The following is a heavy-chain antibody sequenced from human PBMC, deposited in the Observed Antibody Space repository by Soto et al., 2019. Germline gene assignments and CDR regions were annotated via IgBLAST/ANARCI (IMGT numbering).Heavy chain of an antibody. CDR1: GYTFISYG. CDR3: ARDFRAGIYYGSGSSVDY. V-gene: IGHV1-18*01. J-gene: IGHJ4*02. Sequence: QVQLVQSGAEVKKPGASVKVSCKASGYTFISYGISWVRQAPGQGLEWMGWISAYNGNTKYAQKGEDRVTMTTDTSTSTAYMELRSLRSDDRAVYYCARDFRAGIYYGSGSSVDYWGQGTLVTVSS. CDR2: ISAYNGNT. D-gene: IGHD3-10*01.